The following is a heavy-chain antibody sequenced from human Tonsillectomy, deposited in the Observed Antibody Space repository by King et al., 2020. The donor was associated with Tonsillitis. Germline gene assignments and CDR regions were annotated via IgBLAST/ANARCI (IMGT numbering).Heavy chain of an antibody. CDR3: ARAIAVAHYDY. CDR2: ISSSSSYI. J-gene: IGHJ4*02. CDR1: GFTFSVYS. D-gene: IGHD6-19*01. Sequence: VQLVESGGGLVKPGGSLRLSCAASGFTFSVYSMNWVRQAPGKGLEWISSISSSSSYIYYADSVKGRFTISRDNAKNSLYLQMNSLRAEDTAVYYCARAIAVAHYDYWGQGTLVTVSS. V-gene: IGHV3-21*01.